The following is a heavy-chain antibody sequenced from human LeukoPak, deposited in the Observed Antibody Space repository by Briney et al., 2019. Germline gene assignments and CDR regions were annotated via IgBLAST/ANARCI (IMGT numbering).Heavy chain of an antibody. CDR3: ASPNLGYSSSWFPRRGAFDI. CDR1: GGSISSSSYY. V-gene: IGHV4-39*01. Sequence: SETLSLTCTVSGGSISSSSYYWGWIRQPPGKGLEWIGSIYYSGSTYYNPSLKSRVTISVDTSKNQFSLRLSSVTAADTAVYYCASPNLGYSSSWFPRRGAFDIWGQGTMVTVSS. J-gene: IGHJ3*02. D-gene: IGHD6-13*01. CDR2: IYYSGST.